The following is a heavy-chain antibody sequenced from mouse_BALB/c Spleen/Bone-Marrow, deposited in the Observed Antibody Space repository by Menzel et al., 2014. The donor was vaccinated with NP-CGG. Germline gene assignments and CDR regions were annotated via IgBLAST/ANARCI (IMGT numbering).Heavy chain of an antibody. CDR1: GYTFTSYY. Sequence: QVQLQQSGAELVKPGASVKLSCKASGYTFTSYYMYWVRQRPGQGLEWIGEINPINGGTKISEKFKSRATLTVDKSSSTAYTTQSTLRCGDSAVYYYKRSNCGYWYFDVGGGGTTLTVSS. V-gene: IGHV1S81*02. CDR2: INPINGGT. J-gene: IGHJ1*01. CDR3: KRSNCGYWYFDV. D-gene: IGHD4-1*02.